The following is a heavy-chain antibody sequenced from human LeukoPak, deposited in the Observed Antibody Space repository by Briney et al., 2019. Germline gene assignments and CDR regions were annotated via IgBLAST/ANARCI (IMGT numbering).Heavy chain of an antibody. D-gene: IGHD3-9*01. CDR2: VYDSGTT. CDR1: GGSISSYY. J-gene: IGHJ4*02. V-gene: IGHV4-59*12. Sequence: SETLSLTCTVSGGSISSYYWSWIRQPPGKGLEWFGYVYDSGTTNYNPSLKSRVTISVDTSKNQFSLKLSSVTAADTAVYYCARETTAIFQDYWGQGTLVTVSS. CDR3: ARETTAIFQDY.